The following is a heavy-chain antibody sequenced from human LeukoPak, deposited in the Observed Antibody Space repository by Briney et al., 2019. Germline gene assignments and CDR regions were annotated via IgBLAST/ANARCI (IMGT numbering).Heavy chain of an antibody. CDR2: INPSTGGA. V-gene: IGHV1-2*02. J-gene: IGHJ4*02. D-gene: IGHD2-21*02. CDR3: ARRVTGDYFDY. Sequence: ASVKVSCKASGYSFTDYYMHWVRQAPGQGLEWMGWINPSTGGADYAQKFQGRVTMTRDTSISTAYLELSRLKSDDTAVFYCARRVTGDYFDYWGQGTLVTVSS. CDR1: GYSFTDYY.